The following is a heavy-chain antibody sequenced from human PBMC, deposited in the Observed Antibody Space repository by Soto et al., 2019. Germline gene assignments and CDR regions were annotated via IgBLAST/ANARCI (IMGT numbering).Heavy chain of an antibody. CDR3: ARDGLDHGGNSLGMDV. CDR2: IYYSGSA. D-gene: IGHD2-21*02. CDR1: GGSISSYY. Sequence: SETLSLTCTVSGGSISSYYWSWIRQPPGKGLEWIGYIYYSGSANYNPSLKSRVTISVDTSKNQFSLKLSSVTAADTAVYYCARDGLDHGGNSLGMDVWGQGTTVTVSS. V-gene: IGHV4-59*01. J-gene: IGHJ6*02.